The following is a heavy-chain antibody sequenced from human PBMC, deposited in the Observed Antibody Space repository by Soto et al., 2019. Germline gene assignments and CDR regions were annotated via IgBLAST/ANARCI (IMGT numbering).Heavy chain of an antibody. CDR3: ARDMWGTGTTSGAFDI. CDR2: INAGNGNT. J-gene: IGHJ3*02. D-gene: IGHD1-7*01. V-gene: IGHV1-3*01. CDR1: GYTFTSYA. Sequence: ASVKVSCKASGYTFTSYAMHWVRQAPGQRLEWMGWINAGNGNTKYSQKFQGRVTITADESTSTAYMELSSLRSEDTAVYYCARDMWGTGTTSGAFDIWGQGTVVTVSS.